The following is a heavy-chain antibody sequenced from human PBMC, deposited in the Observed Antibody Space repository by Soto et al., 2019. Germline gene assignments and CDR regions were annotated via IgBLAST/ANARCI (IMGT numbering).Heavy chain of an antibody. CDR1: GGTFSSYM. J-gene: IGHJ4*02. CDR3: AGGWWGSDLAGGVDY. Sequence: QVQLVQSGAEVKKPGSSVKVSCKASGGTFSSYMISWVRQAPGQGLDWMGRIIPILGVTNYAQKFQGRVTIIEDKSTNTAYMELSSLKSEETAVYYGAGGWWGSDLAGGVDYGGQGTLVTVSS. D-gene: IGHD2-15*01. CDR2: IIPILGVT. V-gene: IGHV1-69*02.